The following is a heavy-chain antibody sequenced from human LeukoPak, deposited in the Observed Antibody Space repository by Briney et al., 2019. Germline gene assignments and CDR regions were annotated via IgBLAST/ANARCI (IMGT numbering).Heavy chain of an antibody. J-gene: IGHJ5*02. CDR1: GYTFTGYY. Sequence: ASVKVSCKASGYTFTGYYMHWVRQAPGQGLEWMGWINPNSGGTNYAQKLQGRVTMTTDTSTSTAYMELRSLRPDDTAVYYCARDREWSWFDPWGQGTLVTVSS. D-gene: IGHD3-3*01. V-gene: IGHV1-2*02. CDR2: INPNSGGT. CDR3: ARDREWSWFDP.